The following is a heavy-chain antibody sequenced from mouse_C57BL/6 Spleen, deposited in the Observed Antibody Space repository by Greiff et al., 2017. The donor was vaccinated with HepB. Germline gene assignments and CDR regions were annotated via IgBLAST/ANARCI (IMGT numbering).Heavy chain of an antibody. V-gene: IGHV1-59*01. Sequence: QVQLQQPGAELVRPGTSVKLSCKASGYTFTSYWMHWVKQRPGQGLEWIGVIDPSDSYTNYNQKFKGKATLTVDTSSSTAYMQLSSLTSEDSAVYYCARENSSDFDYWGQGTTLTVSS. D-gene: IGHD3-1*01. CDR2: IDPSDSYT. J-gene: IGHJ2*01. CDR3: ARENSSDFDY. CDR1: GYTFTSYW.